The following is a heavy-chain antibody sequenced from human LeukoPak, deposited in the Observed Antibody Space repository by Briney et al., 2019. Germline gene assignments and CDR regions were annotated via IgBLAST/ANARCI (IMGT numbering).Heavy chain of an antibody. CDR2: VRDNGES. J-gene: IGHJ3*02. CDR1: GGSINTYY. CDR3: ARQPANTAAFDI. Sequence: PSETLSLTCTVSGGSINTYYWCWIRQPPGKGLQWIAYVRDNGESNYNPSLKSRVAISLDTANNQISLRLNFVTAADTAIYYCARQPANTAAFDIWGLGTMVTVSS. D-gene: IGHD5-18*01. V-gene: IGHV4-59*08.